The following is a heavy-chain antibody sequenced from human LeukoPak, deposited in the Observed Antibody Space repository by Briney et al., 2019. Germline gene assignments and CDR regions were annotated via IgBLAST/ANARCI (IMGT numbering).Heavy chain of an antibody. CDR1: GFTFSSYG. D-gene: IGHD2-15*01. Sequence: GGSLRLSCTASGFTFSSYGMSWVRQAPGKGLEWVSAISGSGGSTYYADSVKGRFTISRDNSKNTLYLQMNSLRAEDTAVYYCAKDRGSWNNWFDPWGQGTLVTVSS. V-gene: IGHV3-23*01. CDR2: ISGSGGST. CDR3: AKDRGSWNNWFDP. J-gene: IGHJ5*02.